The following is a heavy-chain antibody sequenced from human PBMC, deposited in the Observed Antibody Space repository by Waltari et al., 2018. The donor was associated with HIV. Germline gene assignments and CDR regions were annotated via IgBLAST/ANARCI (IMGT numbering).Heavy chain of an antibody. V-gene: IGHV1-2*02. J-gene: IGHJ3*02. Sequence: QVQLVQSGAEVKKPGASVKVSCKASGYTFTGYYMHWVRQAPGQGLEWMGWINPNSGGTNYAQKFQGRVTMTRDTSISTAYMELSRLRSDDTAVYYCAREAGITMIVVVRDAFDIWGQGTMVTVSS. D-gene: IGHD3-22*01. CDR2: INPNSGGT. CDR3: AREAGITMIVVVRDAFDI. CDR1: GYTFTGYY.